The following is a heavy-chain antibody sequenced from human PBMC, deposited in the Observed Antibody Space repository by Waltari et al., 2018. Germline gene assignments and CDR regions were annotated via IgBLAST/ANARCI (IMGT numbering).Heavy chain of an antibody. J-gene: IGHJ5*02. CDR2: IYHSGST. Sequence: QVQLQESGPGLVKPSETLSLTCTVSGYSISSGYYWGWIRQPPGKGLEWIGSIYHSGSTYYNPSLKSRVTISVDTSKNQFSLKLSSVTAADTAVYYCARAGPWGSGWFDPWDQGTLVTVSS. CDR1: GYSISSGYY. V-gene: IGHV4-38-2*02. D-gene: IGHD7-27*01. CDR3: ARAGPWGSGWFDP.